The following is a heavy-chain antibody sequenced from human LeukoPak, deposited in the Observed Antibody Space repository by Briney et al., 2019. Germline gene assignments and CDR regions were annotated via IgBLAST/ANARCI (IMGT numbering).Heavy chain of an antibody. CDR1: GGSIVSHY. CDR3: ARFPGVEGFDY. Sequence: PSETLSLTCTVSGGSIVSHYWNWIRQPAGRGLEWIGRFYASGTTNTSPSLKSRVTMSVDTSKNQFSLKLSSVTAADTAVYYCARFPGVEGFDYWGQGTLVTVSS. J-gene: IGHJ4*02. CDR2: FYASGTT. D-gene: IGHD1-1*01. V-gene: IGHV4-4*07.